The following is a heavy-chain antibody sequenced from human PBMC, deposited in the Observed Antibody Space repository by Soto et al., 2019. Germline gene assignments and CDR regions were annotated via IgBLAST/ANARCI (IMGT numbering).Heavy chain of an antibody. J-gene: IGHJ4*02. CDR2: IYYSGST. D-gene: IGHD1-1*01. CDR1: GGSISSYY. CDR3: ARVQPYHMENRSYYVDY. V-gene: IGHV4-59*01. Sequence: SETLSLTCTVSGGSISSYYWSWIRQPPGKGLEWIGYIYYSGSTNYNPSLKSRVTISVDTSKNQFSLKLSSVTAADTAVYYCARVQPYHMENRSYYVDYWGQGTLVTVSS.